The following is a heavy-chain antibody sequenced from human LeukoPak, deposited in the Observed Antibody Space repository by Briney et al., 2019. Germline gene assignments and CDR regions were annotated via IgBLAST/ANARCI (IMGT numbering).Heavy chain of an antibody. CDR1: GYTFTGYY. CDR2: INPNSGGT. D-gene: IGHD6-6*01. J-gene: IGHJ6*03. Sequence: GASVKVSCKASGYTFTGYYMHWVRQAPGQGLEWMGWINPNSGGTNYAQKFQGRVTMTRDTSISTAYMELSRLRSDDTAVYYCARERKYSSSVAYYYYYMDVWGKGTTVAVSS. V-gene: IGHV1-2*02. CDR3: ARERKYSSSVAYYYYYMDV.